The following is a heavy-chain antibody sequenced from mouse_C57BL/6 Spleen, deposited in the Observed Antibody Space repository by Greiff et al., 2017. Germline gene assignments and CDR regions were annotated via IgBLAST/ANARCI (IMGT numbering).Heavy chain of an antibody. CDR1: GYTFTDYY. CDR3: ARHDGSSYDAMDY. CDR2: IYPGSGKT. J-gene: IGHJ4*01. V-gene: IGHV1-76*01. D-gene: IGHD1-1*01. Sequence: QVQLQQSGAELVRPGASVKLSCKASGYTFTDYYINWVKQRPGQGLEWIARIYPGSGKTYYNEKFKGKAKLTAEKSSSTAYMQLSSLTSEDYAVYFCARHDGSSYDAMDYWGQGTSVTVS.